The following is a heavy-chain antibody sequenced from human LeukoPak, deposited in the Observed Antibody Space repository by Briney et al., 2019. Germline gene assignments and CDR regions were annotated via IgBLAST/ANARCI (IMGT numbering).Heavy chain of an antibody. CDR2: IYYRGST. CDR3: AKAGIQLWLFDS. CDR1: GDSISSGGYY. Sequence: PSETLSLTCTVSGDSISSGGYYWSWLRQHPEKGLEWLGYIYYRGSTFYNPSLRSRVTISGDTSKNQFSLKLGSVTGADTAVYYCAKAGIQLWLFDSWGQGTLVTVSS. D-gene: IGHD5-18*01. V-gene: IGHV4-31*03. J-gene: IGHJ4*02.